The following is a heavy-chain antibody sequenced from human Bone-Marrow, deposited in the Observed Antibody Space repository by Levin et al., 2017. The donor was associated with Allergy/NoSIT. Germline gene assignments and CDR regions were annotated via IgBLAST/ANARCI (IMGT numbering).Heavy chain of an antibody. CDR3: ARNYKNDYIGLAY. CDR2: IWSDGNNK. J-gene: IGHJ4*02. CDR1: GFTFSSYG. Sequence: PGGSLRLSCAASGFTFSSYGMHWVRQAPGKGLEWVAVIWSDGNNKYYGDSVKGRFTISRDNSKSTLYLQMNSLTVEDTAVYFCARNYKNDYIGLAYWGQGTLVIVSS. D-gene: IGHD3-16*01. V-gene: IGHV3-33*01.